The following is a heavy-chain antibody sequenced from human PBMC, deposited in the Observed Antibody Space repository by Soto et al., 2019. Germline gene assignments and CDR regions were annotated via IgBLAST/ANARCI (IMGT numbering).Heavy chain of an antibody. CDR1: GAIVTSGENY. Sequence: PSVTVSLPCGVSGAIVTSGENYWSWVRQPPGKGLEWIGYVYDSGVTNYTPALKSRVTLSLDRPNNEVSLKLRSVTAADTAVYFCVRDLAHGYTGNVWGQGTLVTVSS. CDR3: VRDLAHGYTGNV. J-gene: IGHJ3*01. CDR2: VYDSGVT. D-gene: IGHD5-18*01. V-gene: IGHV4-30-4*08.